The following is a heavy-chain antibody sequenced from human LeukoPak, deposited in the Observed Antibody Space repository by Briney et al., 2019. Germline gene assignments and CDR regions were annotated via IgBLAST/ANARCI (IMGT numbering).Heavy chain of an antibody. CDR2: ISSSSSYI. V-gene: IGHV3-21*01. D-gene: IGHD2-15*01. Sequence: GGSLRLSCAASGFTFSSYSMNWVRQAPGKGLEWVSSISSSSSYIYYADSVKGRFTISRDNAKNSLYLQMNSLRAEDTAVYYCARGMGWPGAFDIWGQGTMVTVSS. J-gene: IGHJ3*02. CDR3: ARGMGWPGAFDI. CDR1: GFTFSSYS.